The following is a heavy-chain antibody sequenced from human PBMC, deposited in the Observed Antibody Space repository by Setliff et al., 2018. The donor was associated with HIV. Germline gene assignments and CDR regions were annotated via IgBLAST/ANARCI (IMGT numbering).Heavy chain of an antibody. J-gene: IGHJ4*02. CDR3: ARPSHVYGDNGPLGY. D-gene: IGHD2-21*01. CDR1: GYSFTAYQ. Sequence: ASVKVSCKTFGYSFTAYQINWVRQATGQALEWMASMNPSTGEIGYAQKFQGRLTMTRDSSISTAYMELRGLRSEDTAIYYCARPSHVYGDNGPLGYWGQGTLVTVSS. CDR2: MNPSTGEI. V-gene: IGHV1-8*01.